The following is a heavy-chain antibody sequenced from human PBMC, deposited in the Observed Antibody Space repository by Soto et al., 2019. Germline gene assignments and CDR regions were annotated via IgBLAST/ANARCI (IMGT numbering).Heavy chain of an antibody. D-gene: IGHD4-4*01. CDR3: TRDIFRTITTVDF. J-gene: IGHJ4*02. Sequence: EVQLVESGGGLVQPGRSLRLSCVASGFDFDDNAMSWVRQAPGKGLEWVSGISWNCAFIGYSNSVRGRINLSRDDAKNSLYLQMNSLRPEDTALYYCTRDIFRTITTVDFWGQGTLVTVSS. V-gene: IGHV3-9*01. CDR2: ISWNCAFI. CDR1: GFDFDDNA.